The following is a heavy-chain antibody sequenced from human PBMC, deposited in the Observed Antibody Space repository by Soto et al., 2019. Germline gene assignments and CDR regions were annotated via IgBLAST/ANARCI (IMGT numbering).Heavy chain of an antibody. J-gene: IGHJ4*02. CDR1: GYTFTSYA. CDR3: ARDAPPADY. V-gene: IGHV1-18*01. Sequence: QVQLVQSGAEVKKPGASVKVSCKASGYTFTSYAISWVRQAPGQGLEWMGWISAYNGNTNYERKFQCRVTMTTDTAASTAYMGPRSLTSDDTAVYYCARDAPPADYWGQGTLVTVSS. CDR2: ISAYNGNT.